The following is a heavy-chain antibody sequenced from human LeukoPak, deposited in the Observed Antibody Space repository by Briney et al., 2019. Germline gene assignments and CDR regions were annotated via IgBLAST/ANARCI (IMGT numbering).Heavy chain of an antibody. J-gene: IGHJ4*02. D-gene: IGHD3-22*01. Sequence: GGSLRLSCAASGFTFSRFGMHWVRQAPGKGLEWVAVIWYDGSNKYYADSVKGRFTISRDNSKNTLYLEMNSLRAEDTAVYYCARDYYYDSSGYWDYYFDYWGQGTTVTVSS. CDR3: ARDYYYDSSGYWDYYFDY. CDR1: GFTFSRFG. CDR2: IWYDGSNK. V-gene: IGHV3-33*01.